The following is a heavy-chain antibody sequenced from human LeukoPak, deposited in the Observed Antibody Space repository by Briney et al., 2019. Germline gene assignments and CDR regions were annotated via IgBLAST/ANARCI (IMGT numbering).Heavy chain of an antibody. J-gene: IGHJ4*02. CDR2: ISGSGGST. D-gene: IGHD5-18*01. CDR1: GFTFSSYA. V-gene: IGHV3-23*01. CDR3: AKVRTGSGGYTYGVDY. Sequence: GGSLRLSCAASGFTFSSYAMSWVRQAPGKGLEWVSLISGSGGSTYYADSVKGRFTISRDNSKNTLSLQINSLRAEDTAVFYRAKVRTGSGGYTYGVDYWGQGTLVTVSS.